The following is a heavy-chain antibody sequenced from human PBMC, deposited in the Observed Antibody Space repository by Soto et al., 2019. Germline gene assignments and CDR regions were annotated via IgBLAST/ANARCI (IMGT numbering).Heavy chain of an antibody. J-gene: IGHJ5*02. Sequence: QVQLVQSGAEVKKPGASVKVSCKASGYTFTSYAMHWVRQAPGHRLEWMGWINAGNGNTKYSQKFQGRVTITRDTSASTADMELSSLRSEDTAVYYCARPQTVIAAAGSGWFDPWGQGTLVTVSS. CDR3: ARPQTVIAAAGSGWFDP. D-gene: IGHD6-13*01. V-gene: IGHV1-3*01. CDR1: GYTFTSYA. CDR2: INAGNGNT.